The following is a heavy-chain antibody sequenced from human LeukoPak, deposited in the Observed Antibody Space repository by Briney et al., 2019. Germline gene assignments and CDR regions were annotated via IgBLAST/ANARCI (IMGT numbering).Heavy chain of an antibody. CDR1: GYTFTGYY. D-gene: IGHD5-24*01. Sequence: ASVKVSCKASGYTFTGYYMHWVRQAPGQGLEWMGWINPNSGGTNYAQKFQGRVTMTRDTSTSTAYMELSRLRSDDTAVYYCARVEMATIFFDYWGQGTLVTVSS. CDR2: INPNSGGT. CDR3: ARVEMATIFFDY. J-gene: IGHJ4*02. V-gene: IGHV1-2*02.